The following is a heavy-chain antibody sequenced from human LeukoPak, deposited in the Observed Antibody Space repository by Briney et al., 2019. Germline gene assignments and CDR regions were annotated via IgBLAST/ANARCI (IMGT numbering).Heavy chain of an antibody. CDR2: ISSSGSTI. CDR3: ARGTLAAARRPDTAVVKIRYYYGMDV. Sequence: GGSLRLSCAAPGFTFSSYEMNWVRQAPGKGLEWVSYISSSGSTIYYADSVKGRFTISRDNAKNSLYLQMNSLRAEDTAVYYCARGTLAAARRPDTAVVKIRYYYGMDVWGKGTTVTVSS. D-gene: IGHD5-18*01. J-gene: IGHJ6*04. CDR1: GFTFSSYE. V-gene: IGHV3-48*03.